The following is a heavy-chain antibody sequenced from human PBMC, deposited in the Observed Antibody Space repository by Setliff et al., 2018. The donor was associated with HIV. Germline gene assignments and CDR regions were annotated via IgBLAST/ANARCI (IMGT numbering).Heavy chain of an antibody. Sequence: GSLRLSCAASGFTFSSYAMSWVRQTPGKGLEWVSFISSSGSTIYYADSVKGRFTISRDNGKKSLYLQMDSLRDEDTAVYYCAREKFENGDYEFVSTFDSWGQGTLVTVSS. CDR2: ISSSGSTI. J-gene: IGHJ4*02. CDR1: GFTFSSYA. D-gene: IGHD4-17*01. CDR3: AREKFENGDYEFVSTFDS. V-gene: IGHV3-48*02.